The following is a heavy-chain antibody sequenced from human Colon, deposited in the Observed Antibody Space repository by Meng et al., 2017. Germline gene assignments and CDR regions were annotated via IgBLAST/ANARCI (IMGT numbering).Heavy chain of an antibody. Sequence: EGHFVESGGGLVQPGGSLRLSCAASGFTFSKYDMVWVRQGTGGRLEWVSVIGSTGDINYQDSVKGRFTISRDNAKDSFFLQMSSLRDEDTGVYYCTRRDWESGGGFDYWGQGTLVTVSS. J-gene: IGHJ4*02. V-gene: IGHV3-13*01. CDR1: GFTFSKYD. CDR3: TRRDWESGGGFDY. CDR2: IGSTGDI. D-gene: IGHD3-9*01.